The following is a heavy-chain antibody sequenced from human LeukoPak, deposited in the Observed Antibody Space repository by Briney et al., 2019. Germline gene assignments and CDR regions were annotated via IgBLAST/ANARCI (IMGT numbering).Heavy chain of an antibody. J-gene: IGHJ6*03. CDR3: AKGAVSAALDYYYYYYMDV. Sequence: GGSLRLSCAASGVTFDDYAMHWVRQAPGKGLERVSGISWNSGSIGYAESVKGRFTISRDNAKNSLYLQMNSLRAEDTALYYCAKGAVSAALDYYYYYYMDVWVKGTTVTVSS. CDR2: ISWNSGSI. V-gene: IGHV3-9*01. CDR1: GVTFDDYA. D-gene: IGHD2-2*01.